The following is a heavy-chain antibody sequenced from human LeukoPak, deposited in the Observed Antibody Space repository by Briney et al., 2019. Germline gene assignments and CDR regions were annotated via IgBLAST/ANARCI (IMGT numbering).Heavy chain of an antibody. CDR3: ARWINCGGDCYSWGPGAFDI. CDR2: IYTSGST. J-gene: IGHJ3*02. CDR1: GGSISSYY. D-gene: IGHD2-21*01. V-gene: IGHV4-4*07. Sequence: PSETLSLTCTASGGSISSYYWSWIRQPAGKGLEWIGRIYTSGSTNYNPSLKSRVTMSVDTSKNQFSLKLSSVTAAGTAVYYCARWINCGGDCYSWGPGAFDIWGQGTMVTVSS.